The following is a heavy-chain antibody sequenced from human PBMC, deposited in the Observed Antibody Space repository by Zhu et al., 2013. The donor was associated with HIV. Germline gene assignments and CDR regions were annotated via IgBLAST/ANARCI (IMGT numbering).Heavy chain of an antibody. D-gene: IGHD2-15*01. CDR1: GYSFTSYG. V-gene: IGHV1-18*01. Sequence: QVQLVQSGTEVKKPGASVTVSCKASGYSFTSYGISWVRQAPGQGLEWVGWITTYYPNSKSAQKFQGRVTLTTDTSTTTAYMELRSLTSDDTAVYYCARDRYCSGDNCYSIPHYLDYWGHGTLVTVSS. J-gene: IGHJ4*01. CDR2: ITTYYPNS. CDR3: ARDRYCSGDNCYSIPHYLDY.